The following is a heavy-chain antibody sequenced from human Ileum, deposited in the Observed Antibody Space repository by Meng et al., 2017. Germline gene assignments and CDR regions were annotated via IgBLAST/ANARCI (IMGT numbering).Heavy chain of an antibody. D-gene: IGHD6-6*01. V-gene: IGHV4-34*01. CDR1: GGSFSGYY. Sequence: QLHLQPWGAGLLKPSGSLSLTCAVYGGSFSGYYCSWLRQPPGKGLEWIGEINHSGNTNYNPSLKSRVTLSLDTSKNHFSLNLTSVTAADTAVYYCARGREQQLVRGFGYWGQGTVVTVSS. J-gene: IGHJ4*02. CDR3: ARGREQQLVRGFGY. CDR2: INHSGNT.